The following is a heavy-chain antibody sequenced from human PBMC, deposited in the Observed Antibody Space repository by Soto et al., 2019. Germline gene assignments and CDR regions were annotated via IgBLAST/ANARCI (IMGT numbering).Heavy chain of an antibody. J-gene: IGHJ3*02. Sequence: SVKVSCKVSGGTFSSYAISWVRQAPGQGLEWMGGIIPIFGTANYAQKFQGRVTITADKSTSTAYMELSSLRSEDTAVYYCARVIAVAHAFDIWGQGTMVTVSS. D-gene: IGHD6-19*01. CDR3: ARVIAVAHAFDI. CDR1: GGTFSSYA. CDR2: IIPIFGTA. V-gene: IGHV1-69*06.